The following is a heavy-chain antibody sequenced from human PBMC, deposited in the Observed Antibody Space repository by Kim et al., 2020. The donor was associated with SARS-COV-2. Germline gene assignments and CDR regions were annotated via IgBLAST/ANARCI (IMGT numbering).Heavy chain of an antibody. J-gene: IGHJ4*02. D-gene: IGHD3-22*01. CDR2: INAGNGNT. CDR1: GYTFTSYA. V-gene: IGHV1-3*01. CDR3: AALNYYDSSGEATHDY. Sequence: ASVKVSCKASGYTFTSYAMHWVRQAPGQRLEWMGWINAGNGNTKYSQKFQGRVTITRDTSASTAYMELSSLRSEDTAVYYCAALNYYDSSGEATHDYWGQGTLVTVSS.